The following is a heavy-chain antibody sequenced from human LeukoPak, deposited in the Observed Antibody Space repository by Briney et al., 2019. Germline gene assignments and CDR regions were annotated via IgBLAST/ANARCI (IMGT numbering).Heavy chain of an antibody. J-gene: IGHJ5*02. CDR2: ISAYNGST. CDR3: AREYYYGSGSYPTRASDP. CDR1: GYTFTSYG. V-gene: IGHV1-18*01. D-gene: IGHD3-10*01. Sequence: GASVKVSCKASGYTFTSYGISWVRQAPGQGLEWMGWISAYNGSTNYAQKLQGRVTMTTDTSTSTAYMELRSLRSDDTAVYYCAREYYYGSGSYPTRASDPWGQGTLVTVSS.